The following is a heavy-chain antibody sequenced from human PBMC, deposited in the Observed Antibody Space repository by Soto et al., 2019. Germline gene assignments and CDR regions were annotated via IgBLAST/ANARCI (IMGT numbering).Heavy chain of an antibody. V-gene: IGHV3-23*01. CDR2: ISDAGDTT. Sequence: DVKLLGSGGSLVQPGGSLTLSCAGSGFSFRNYAMSWVRQTPGKGLEWVSSISDAGDTTYYADSVKGRFTISRDNSKNTAFLQMSGLRGDDTALYYCAKGIVAAAANRPSDYWGRGTQVTVSS. CDR3: AKGIVAAAANRPSDY. CDR1: GFSFRNYA. D-gene: IGHD2-21*01. J-gene: IGHJ4*02.